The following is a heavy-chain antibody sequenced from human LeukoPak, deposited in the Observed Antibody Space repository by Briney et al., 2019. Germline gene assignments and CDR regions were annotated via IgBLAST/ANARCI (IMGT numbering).Heavy chain of an antibody. J-gene: IGHJ4*02. D-gene: IGHD2-21*01. CDR2: INSDGSST. Sequence: GGSLRLSCAASGFTFSSYWMHWVRQAPGKWLVWVSRINSDGSSTSYADSVKGRFTISRDNAKNSLYLQMNSLRAEDTAVYYCARDWGLIAYDYWGQGTLVTVSS. CDR1: GFTFSSYW. CDR3: ARDWGLIAYDY. V-gene: IGHV3-74*01.